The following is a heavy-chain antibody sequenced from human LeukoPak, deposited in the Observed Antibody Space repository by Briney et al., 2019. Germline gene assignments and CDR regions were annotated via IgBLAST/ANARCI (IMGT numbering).Heavy chain of an antibody. D-gene: IGHD3-10*01. J-gene: IGHJ6*03. V-gene: IGHV1-8*03. CDR1: GYIFNTFD. CDR3: ARGRRLRGVTSRPIYYYYYMDV. CDR2: VNPYNDKT. Sequence: ASVKVSCKASGYIFNTFDINWVRQAPGQGPEWMGWVNPYNDKTVYAPKFQGRVSISSNNSINTAYMEFSGLKSDDTAVYYCARGRRLRGVTSRPIYYYYYMDVWGGGTTVTVSS.